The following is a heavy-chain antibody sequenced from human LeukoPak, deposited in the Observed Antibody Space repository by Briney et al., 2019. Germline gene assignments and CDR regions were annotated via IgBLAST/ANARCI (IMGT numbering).Heavy chain of an antibody. V-gene: IGHV4-34*01. Sequence: SETLSLTCDVYGGSFNGYYWSWIRQPPGKGLEWIGEINHSGSTNYNPSLKSRVTISVDTSKNQFSLKLSSVTAADTAVYYCARSSGWYSEYFQHWGQGTLVTVSS. CDR2: INHSGST. J-gene: IGHJ1*01. CDR1: GGSFNGYY. D-gene: IGHD6-19*01. CDR3: ARSSGWYSEYFQH.